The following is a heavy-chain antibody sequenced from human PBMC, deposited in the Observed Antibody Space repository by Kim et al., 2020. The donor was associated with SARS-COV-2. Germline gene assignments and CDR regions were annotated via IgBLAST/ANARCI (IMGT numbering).Heavy chain of an antibody. J-gene: IGHJ6*03. CDR2: IYFTGNT. Sequence: SETLSLTCTVSGGSISPYFWSWIRLTPRRGLEFIGYIYFTGNTNYNPSLKSRVTLSLDRTKNQFSLTLTSVTPADTGVYHCARKDDRFFYMDVWGKGTTV. V-gene: IGHV4-59*01. D-gene: IGHD1-1*01. CDR1: GGSISPYF. CDR3: ARKDDRFFYMDV.